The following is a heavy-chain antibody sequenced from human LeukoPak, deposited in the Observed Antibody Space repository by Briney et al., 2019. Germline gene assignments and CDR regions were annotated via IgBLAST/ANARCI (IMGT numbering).Heavy chain of an antibody. CDR3: ARLSGDDILTGYADY. J-gene: IGHJ4*02. CDR2: IYYSGST. CDR1: GGSISSSSYY. Sequence: SETLSLTCTVSGGSISSSSYYWGWIRQPPGEGLEWIGSIYYSGSTYYNPSLKSRVTISVDTSKNQFSLKLSSVTAADTAVYYCARLSGDDILTGYADYWGQGTLVTVSS. V-gene: IGHV4-39*01. D-gene: IGHD3-9*01.